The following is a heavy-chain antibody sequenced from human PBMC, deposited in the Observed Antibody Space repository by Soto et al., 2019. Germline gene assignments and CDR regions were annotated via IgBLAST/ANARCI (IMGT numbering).Heavy chain of an antibody. V-gene: IGHV4-34*01. CDR3: ARGGGSSWPPPFDY. CDR2: INHSGST. J-gene: IGHJ4*02. D-gene: IGHD6-13*01. CDR1: GGSFSGYY. Sequence: SETLSLTCAVYGGSFSGYYWSWIRQPPGKGLEWIGEINHSGSTNYNPSLKSRVTISVDTPKNQFSLKLSSVTAADTAVYYCARGGGSSWPPPFDYWGQGTLVTVSS.